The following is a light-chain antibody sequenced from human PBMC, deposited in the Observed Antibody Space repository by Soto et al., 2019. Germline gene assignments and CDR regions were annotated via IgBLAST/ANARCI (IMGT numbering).Light chain of an antibody. CDR1: QDIGTY. Sequence: IRVNISPSSFSASTRDRVSITCRATQDIGTYLAWYQQIPGKAPKLLIYDASTLQTGVPSRFSGSGSGTDFTLTISYLQSEDFGTYYCQQFYNYPRTFGQRSIV. CDR3: QQFYNYPRT. J-gene: IGKJ1*01. CDR2: DAS. V-gene: IGKV1-8*01.